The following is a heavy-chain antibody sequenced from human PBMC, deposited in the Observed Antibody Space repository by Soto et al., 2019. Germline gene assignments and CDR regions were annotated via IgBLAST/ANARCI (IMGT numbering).Heavy chain of an antibody. V-gene: IGHV3-30*03. Sequence: QVQLVESGGGVVQPGRSLRLSCAASGFTFSSYGMHWVRQAPGKGLEWVAVISYDGSNKYYADSVKGRFTISRDNSKNTLYLQMNSLRAEDTAVYYCATYDFWSGYQPDNYYYDGMDVWGQGTTVTVSS. J-gene: IGHJ6*02. CDR2: ISYDGSNK. CDR3: ATYDFWSGYQPDNYYYDGMDV. D-gene: IGHD3-3*01. CDR1: GFTFSSYG.